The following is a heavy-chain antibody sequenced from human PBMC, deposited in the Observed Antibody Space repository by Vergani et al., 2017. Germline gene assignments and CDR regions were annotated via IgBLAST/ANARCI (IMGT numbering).Heavy chain of an antibody. Sequence: EVQLLESGGGLVQPGGSLRLSCAASGFTFSSYAMSWVRQAPGKGLEWVSAISGSGGSTYYAASVKGRFTISRDNSKNTLYLQMNSLRAEDSAVYYCAKASYYYDSSGYWYWGQGTLVTVSS. D-gene: IGHD3-22*01. CDR1: GFTFSSYA. V-gene: IGHV3-23*01. CDR2: ISGSGGST. J-gene: IGHJ4*02. CDR3: AKASYYYDSSGYWY.